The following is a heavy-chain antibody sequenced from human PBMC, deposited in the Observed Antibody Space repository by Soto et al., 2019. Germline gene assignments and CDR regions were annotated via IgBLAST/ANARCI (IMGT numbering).Heavy chain of an antibody. CDR3: ATSYDTGFDP. CDR2: ITPNSGYT. Sequence: QLQLMQSGGEARNPGASVKVSCEASGYKFSSYAISSLRQAPGQGLEWMGLITPNSGYTNYAQKFQGRLILTTDIPSSTAYMELTSLTYDDTAMYYCATSYDTGFDPCGQGTLVSVS. CDR1: GYKFSSYA. D-gene: IGHD3-9*01. J-gene: IGHJ5*02. V-gene: IGHV1-18*01.